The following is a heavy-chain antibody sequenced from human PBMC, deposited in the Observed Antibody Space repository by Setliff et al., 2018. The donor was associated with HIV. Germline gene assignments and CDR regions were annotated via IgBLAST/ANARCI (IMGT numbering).Heavy chain of an antibody. CDR1: GGTFSSFA. CDR2: IIPMFGVA. Sequence: SVKVSCKTSGGTFSSFALSWVRQAPGQGLEWVGGIIPMFGVANYAQKFQGRVTITADESTTTAYMELSTLRSEDTAVYYCARGGQGSDYWGQGTLVTVSS. J-gene: IGHJ4*02. CDR3: ARGGQGSDY. V-gene: IGHV1-69*13.